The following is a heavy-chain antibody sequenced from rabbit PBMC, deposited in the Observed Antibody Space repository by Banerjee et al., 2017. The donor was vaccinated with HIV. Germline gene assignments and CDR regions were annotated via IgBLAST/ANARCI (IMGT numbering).Heavy chain of an antibody. V-gene: IGHV1S40*01. CDR2: IYTSTGNT. D-gene: IGHD4-1*01. Sequence: QSLEESGGDLVKPGASLTLTCKASGIDFSSYYYICWVRQAPGKGPEWIACIYTSTGNTVYASWAKGRFTISKTSSTTVTLQVTSLTAADTSTYFCARGVSTSGRGYGLWGPGTLVTVS. CDR3: ARGVSTSGRGYGL. J-gene: IGHJ4*01. CDR1: GIDFSSYYY.